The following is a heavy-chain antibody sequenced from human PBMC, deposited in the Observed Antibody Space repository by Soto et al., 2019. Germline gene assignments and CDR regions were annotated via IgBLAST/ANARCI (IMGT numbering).Heavy chain of an antibody. CDR2: INHSGST. CDR1: GGSFSGYY. J-gene: IGHJ6*02. D-gene: IGHD6-6*01. V-gene: IGHV4-34*01. CDR3: ARRGGSSSGYYYYAMDV. Sequence: SETLSLTCAVYGGSFSGYYWSWIRQPPGKGLEWIGEINHSGSTNYNPSLKSRVTISVDTSKNQFSLNLTSVTAADTAVYYCARRGGSSSGYYYYAMDVWGQGTTVTVSS.